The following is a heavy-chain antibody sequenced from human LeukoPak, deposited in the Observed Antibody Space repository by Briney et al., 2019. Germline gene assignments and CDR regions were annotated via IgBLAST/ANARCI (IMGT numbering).Heavy chain of an antibody. V-gene: IGHV3-74*01. CDR1: GFTFRSYW. Sequence: PGGSLRLSCEASGFTFRSYWVHWVRQAPGKGLMWVSRIETDGSSTNYADSVKGRFTISRDNARNTVYLQMNSLRADDTAVYYCARDPSSWNGFFDSWGQGTLVTVSS. CDR2: IETDGSST. D-gene: IGHD6-13*01. CDR3: ARDPSSWNGFFDS. J-gene: IGHJ4*02.